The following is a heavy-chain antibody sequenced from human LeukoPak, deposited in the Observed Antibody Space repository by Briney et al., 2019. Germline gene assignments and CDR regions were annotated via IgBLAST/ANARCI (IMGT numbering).Heavy chain of an antibody. Sequence: ASVKVSCKASGYTFTGYYMHWVRQAPGQGLEWMGWINPNSGGTNYAQKFQGRVTMTRDTSISTAYMELSRLRSEDTAVYYCARAELYSSSWYNYWGQGTLVTVSS. CDR3: ARAELYSSSWYNY. J-gene: IGHJ4*02. D-gene: IGHD6-13*01. V-gene: IGHV1-2*02. CDR2: INPNSGGT. CDR1: GYTFTGYY.